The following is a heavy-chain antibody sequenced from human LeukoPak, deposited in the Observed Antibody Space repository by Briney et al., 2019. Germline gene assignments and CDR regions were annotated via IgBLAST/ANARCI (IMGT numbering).Heavy chain of an antibody. V-gene: IGHV1-46*01. CDR2: INPSGGST. J-gene: IGHJ5*02. D-gene: IGHD6-13*01. CDR1: GYTFTSYY. CDR3: ARDRSSRYSSSEGCFDP. Sequence: ASVKVSCKASGYTFTSYYIHWVRQAPGQGLEWMGIINPSGGSTTYAQRFQGRIAMTRDTSTTTVYMELSSLRSEDTALYYCARDRSSRYSSSEGCFDPWGQGTLVAVSS.